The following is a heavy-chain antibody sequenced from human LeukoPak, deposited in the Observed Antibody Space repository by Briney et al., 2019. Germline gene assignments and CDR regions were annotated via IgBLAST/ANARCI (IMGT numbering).Heavy chain of an antibody. CDR2: INHSGST. CDR1: GGSFSGYY. Sequence: SETLSLTCAVYGGSFSGYYWSWIRQPPGKGLEWIGEINHSGSTNYNPSLKSRVTISVDTSKNQFSLKLSSVTAADTAVYYCARHWIYDGSGYYHLDYWGQGTLVTVSS. V-gene: IGHV4-34*01. CDR3: ARHWIYDGSGYYHLDY. D-gene: IGHD3-22*01. J-gene: IGHJ4*02.